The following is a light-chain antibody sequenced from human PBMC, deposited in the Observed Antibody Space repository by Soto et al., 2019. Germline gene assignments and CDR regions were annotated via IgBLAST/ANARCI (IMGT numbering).Light chain of an antibody. CDR3: QQNGSSPWT. J-gene: IGKJ1*01. V-gene: IGKV3-20*01. CDR1: QSVSSSY. CDR2: GAS. Sequence: ESVLTQSPGTLSLSQGERATLSCRASQSVSSSYLAWYQQKPGQAPRLLIYGASSRATGIPDRFSGSGSGTDFTLTSSRLEPEDFAVYYCQQNGSSPWTFGQGTKVEIK.